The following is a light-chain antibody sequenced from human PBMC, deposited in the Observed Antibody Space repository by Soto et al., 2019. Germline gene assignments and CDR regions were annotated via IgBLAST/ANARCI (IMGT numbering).Light chain of an antibody. J-gene: IGLJ2*01. CDR3: SSYAGTNIDVV. CDR1: SNDVGGYVY. CDR2: EVN. V-gene: IGLV2-8*01. Sequence: QSALTQPPSASGSPGQSVTISCTGTSNDVGGYVYVSWYQQYPGKAPKLMIYEVNKRASGVPDRFSGSKSGNTASLTVSRLQAEDEADYYCSSYAGTNIDVVFGGGTKLTVL.